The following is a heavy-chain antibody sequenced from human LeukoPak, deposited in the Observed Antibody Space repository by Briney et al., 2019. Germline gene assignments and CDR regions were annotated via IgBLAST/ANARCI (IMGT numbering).Heavy chain of an antibody. Sequence: ASVKVSCKASGYTFTSYAINWVRQATGQGLEWMGWMNPINGNTGYAQKFQGRVTMTRDTSISTAYMELRSLRSDDTAVYYCVRDGEGVAISVNYWFDPWGQGTLVTVSS. D-gene: IGHD3-10*01. CDR1: GYTFTSYA. V-gene: IGHV1-8*02. CDR2: MNPINGNT. J-gene: IGHJ5*02. CDR3: VRDGEGVAISVNYWFDP.